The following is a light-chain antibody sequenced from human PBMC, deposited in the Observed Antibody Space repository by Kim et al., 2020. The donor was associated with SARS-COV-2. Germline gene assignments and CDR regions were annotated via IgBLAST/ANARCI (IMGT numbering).Light chain of an antibody. J-gene: IGLJ3*02. CDR2: YNN. Sequence: GQRVTISCSGSSSNIGSNSVNWYQRLPGTAPKLLIYYNNGRPSGVPDRFSGSKSGTSASLAISGLQSEDEADYYCAAWDDSLNAVVFGGGTQLTVL. CDR1: SSNIGSNS. CDR3: AAWDDSLNAVV. V-gene: IGLV1-44*01.